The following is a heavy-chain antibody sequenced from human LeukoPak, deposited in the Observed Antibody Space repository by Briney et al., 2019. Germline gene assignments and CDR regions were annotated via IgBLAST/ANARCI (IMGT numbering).Heavy chain of an antibody. CDR3: ARGGSGSYRLDY. V-gene: IGHV1-8*01. Sequence: ASVTVSCKASGYTFTSYDINWARQATGQGLEWMGWMSPNSGNTGYAQKFQGRVTMTRNTSVSTAYMELSSLRSEDTAVYYCARGGSGSYRLDYWGRGTLVSVSS. D-gene: IGHD3-10*01. J-gene: IGHJ4*02. CDR1: GYTFTSYD. CDR2: MSPNSGNT.